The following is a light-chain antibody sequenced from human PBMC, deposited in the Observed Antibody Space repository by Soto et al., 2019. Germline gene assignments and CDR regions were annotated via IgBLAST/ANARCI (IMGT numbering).Light chain of an antibody. CDR3: QQRYTWPLT. CDR1: QSISYF. Sequence: EILLTQSPATLSLSPGEGATLSCRASQSISYFLAWYQHKPGQAPRLVMYDASNRAADIPGRFSGSGSETDFTLTISSLEPEDFAVYYCQQRYTWPLTFGGGTKLEI. V-gene: IGKV3-11*01. CDR2: DAS. J-gene: IGKJ4*01.